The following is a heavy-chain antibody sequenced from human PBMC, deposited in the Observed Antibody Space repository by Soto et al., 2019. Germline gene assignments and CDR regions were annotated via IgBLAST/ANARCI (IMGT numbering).Heavy chain of an antibody. Sequence: ASVKVSCKASGYTFTSYYMHWVRQAPGRGLEWMGIINPSGGSTSYAQKFQGRVTMTRDTSTSTVYMELSSLRSEDTAVYYCARDHTPRCYYYGMDVWGQGTTVTVSS. CDR1: GYTFTSYY. CDR2: INPSGGST. CDR3: ARDHTPRCYYYGMDV. J-gene: IGHJ6*02. V-gene: IGHV1-46*01.